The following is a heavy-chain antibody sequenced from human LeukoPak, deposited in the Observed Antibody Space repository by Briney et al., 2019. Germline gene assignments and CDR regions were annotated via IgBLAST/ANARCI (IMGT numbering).Heavy chain of an antibody. CDR2: ISSSGSTI. D-gene: IGHD5-12*01. Sequence: GGSLRLSCVASGFTVSRDGMNWVRQAPGKGLEWLSYISSSGSTIYYADSVKGRFTISRDNAKNSLYLQMNSLRAEDTAVYYCARDLPDDGYSGYEGVSYWGQGTLVTVSS. CDR1: GFTVSRDG. CDR3: ARDLPDDGYSGYEGVSY. J-gene: IGHJ4*02. V-gene: IGHV3-48*04.